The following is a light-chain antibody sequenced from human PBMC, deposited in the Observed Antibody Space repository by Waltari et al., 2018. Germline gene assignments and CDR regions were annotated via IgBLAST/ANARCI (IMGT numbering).Light chain of an antibody. V-gene: IGKV1-9*01. CDR3: QLLNNYPLT. CDR2: VAS. CDR1: QGISSY. J-gene: IGKJ5*01. Sequence: DIQLTQSPSFLSASVGDRVTITCRASQGISSYLAWYQQKPGKAPKLLIYVASTLQSGVPSRFSGSGSGTEFTLTISSLQPEDFATYYCQLLNNYPLTFGQGTRLEIK.